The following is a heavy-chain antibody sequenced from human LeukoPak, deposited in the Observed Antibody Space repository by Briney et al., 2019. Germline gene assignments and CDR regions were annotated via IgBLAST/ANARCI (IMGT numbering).Heavy chain of an antibody. Sequence: PSETLSLTCTVSGGSISGYYWSWIRQPPGKGLEWIGYIYYSGSTNYNPSLKSRVTISVDTSKNQFSLKLSSVTAADTAVYYCARDRDGYPYWGQGTLVTVSS. D-gene: IGHD5-24*01. J-gene: IGHJ4*02. V-gene: IGHV4-59*01. CDR3: ARDRDGYPY. CDR2: IYYSGST. CDR1: GGSISGYY.